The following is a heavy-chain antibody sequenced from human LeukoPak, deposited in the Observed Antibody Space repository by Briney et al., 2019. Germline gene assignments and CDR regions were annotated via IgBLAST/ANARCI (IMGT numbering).Heavy chain of an antibody. CDR3: ASTIFGEYAFDI. CDR1: GGSISSGSYY. J-gene: IGHJ3*02. CDR2: IYTSGST. D-gene: IGHD3-3*01. V-gene: IGHV4-61*02. Sequence: SETLSPTCTVSGGSISSGSYYWSWIRQPAGKGLEWIGRIYTSGSTNYNPSLKSRVTISVDTSKNRFSLKLSSVTAADTAVYYCASTIFGEYAFDIWGQGTMVTVSS.